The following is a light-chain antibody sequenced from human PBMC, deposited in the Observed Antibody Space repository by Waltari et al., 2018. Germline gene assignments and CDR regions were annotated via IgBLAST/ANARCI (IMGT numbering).Light chain of an antibody. CDR2: DKN. CDR3: HSRDASGVGGT. J-gene: IGLJ2*01. Sequence: TQDPAVSVAVGPAVRITCQGDSLRSYYASWYRQRPGQIPILVMYDKNNRPSGVPGRFSGSSSDNTASLAITGAQAEDKAYYYCHSRDASGVGGTFGGGTKLTVL. CDR1: SLRSYY. V-gene: IGLV3-19*01.